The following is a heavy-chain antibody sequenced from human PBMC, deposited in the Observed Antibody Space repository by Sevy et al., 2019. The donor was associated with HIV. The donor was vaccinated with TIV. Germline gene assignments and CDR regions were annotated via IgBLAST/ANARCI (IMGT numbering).Heavy chain of an antibody. CDR2: ISSSGSSYI. V-gene: IGHV3-21*01. J-gene: IGHJ6*02. CDR3: ARRSGAAAGTPSYGLDV. CDR1: GFTFSTYS. Sequence: GGSLRLSCAASGFTFSTYSMNWVRQAPGKGLEWVSSISSSGSSYIYYTDSVKGRFIISRDNAKNSLYLQMNSLRAEDTAVYYCARRSGAAAGTPSYGLDVWGQGTTVTVSS. D-gene: IGHD6-13*01.